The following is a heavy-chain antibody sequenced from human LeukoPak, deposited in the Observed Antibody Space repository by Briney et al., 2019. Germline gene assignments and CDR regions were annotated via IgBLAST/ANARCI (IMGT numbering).Heavy chain of an antibody. D-gene: IGHD5-24*01. Sequence: AGGSLRLSCAASGFTFSSYAMSWVRQAPGKGLEWVSAISSSGGSTYYADSVKGRFTISRDNSKNTLYLQMNSLRVEDTAVYYCAKDPYGYNSYYLDYWGQGTLGTVSS. CDR1: GFTFSSYA. V-gene: IGHV3-23*01. J-gene: IGHJ4*02. CDR2: ISSSGGST. CDR3: AKDPYGYNSYYLDY.